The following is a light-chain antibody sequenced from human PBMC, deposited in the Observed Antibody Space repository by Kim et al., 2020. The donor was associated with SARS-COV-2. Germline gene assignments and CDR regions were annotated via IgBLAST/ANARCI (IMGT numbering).Light chain of an antibody. CDR3: YSAADSNLV. CDR1: LLAKKF. V-gene: IGLV3-27*01. Sequence: SYELTQPSSVSVSPGQTARITCSGDLLAKKFARWFQQKPGQAPVLGIYKDTERPSGIPERFSGSSSGTTVTLTISGAQVDDEADYYCYSAADSNLVFGGGTQLTVL. J-gene: IGLJ3*02. CDR2: KDT.